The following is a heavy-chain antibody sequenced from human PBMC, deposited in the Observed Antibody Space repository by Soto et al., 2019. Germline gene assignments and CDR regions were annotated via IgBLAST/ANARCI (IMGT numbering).Heavy chain of an antibody. V-gene: IGHV2-5*02. CDR1: GFSLTTRGVG. CDR2: IYWDDDE. CDR3: APRPRGYSYHFDY. D-gene: IGHD5-18*01. Sequence: QITLKESGPTLVKPTQTLTLTCTFSGFSLTTRGVGVGWIRQPPGKALEWLALIYWDDDEGYSPTLKSRLTITNATSNVQLVLTTTNLDPADTASCSRAPRPRGYSYHFDYWGQGTLVTVSS. J-gene: IGHJ4*02.